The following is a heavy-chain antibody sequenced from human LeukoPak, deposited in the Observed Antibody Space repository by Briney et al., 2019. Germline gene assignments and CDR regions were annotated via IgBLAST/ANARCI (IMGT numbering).Heavy chain of an antibody. CDR3: TRVWASITMIVGPFDY. V-gene: IGHV3-49*04. J-gene: IGHJ4*02. Sequence: QPGGSLRLSCAASGFTFSSFSMHRVRQAPGKGLEWVGYIRSKAYGGTTEYAASVKGRFTISRDDSKSIAYLQMNSLKTEDTAVYYCTRVWASITMIVGPFDYWGQGTLVTVSS. CDR2: IRSKAYGGTT. D-gene: IGHD3-22*01. CDR1: GFTFSSFS.